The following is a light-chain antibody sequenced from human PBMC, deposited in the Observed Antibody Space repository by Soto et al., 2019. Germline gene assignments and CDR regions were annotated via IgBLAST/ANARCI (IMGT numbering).Light chain of an antibody. Sequence: QSVMTQPSSVCGSPGQSITIACTGTISDVGAYNYVSWYQQHPGKAPKLMIYQVSNRPSGISNRFSGSKYGNTASLTISGLQAEDEADYYCSSYTMISTYVFGSGTKVTVL. CDR2: QVS. V-gene: IGLV2-14*01. CDR3: SSYTMISTYV. J-gene: IGLJ1*01. CDR1: ISDVGAYNY.